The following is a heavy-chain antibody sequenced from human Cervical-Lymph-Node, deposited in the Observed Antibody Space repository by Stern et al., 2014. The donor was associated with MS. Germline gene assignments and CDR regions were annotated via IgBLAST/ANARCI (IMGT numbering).Heavy chain of an antibody. J-gene: IGHJ5*02. Sequence: MQLVQSGGGLVQPGRSLRLSCAVSGFIFDDYAMHWVRQAPGKGLEWVSGISGDGDTRGYADSVKGRFTISRDNAHNSLYLQMNSPRAEDTALYFCAKDYSSGWNWLDPWGQGTLVTVSS. CDR2: ISGDGDTR. V-gene: IGHV3-9*01. CDR1: GFIFDDYA. CDR3: AKDYSSGWNWLDP. D-gene: IGHD6-19*01.